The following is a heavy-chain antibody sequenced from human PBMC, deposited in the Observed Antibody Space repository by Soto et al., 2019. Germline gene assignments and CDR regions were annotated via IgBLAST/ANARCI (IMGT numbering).Heavy chain of an antibody. CDR3: ARGRYNWNY. J-gene: IGHJ4*02. D-gene: IGHD1-20*01. V-gene: IGHV4-34*01. CDR1: GGSFSGYY. CDR2: INHSGST. Sequence: LSLTCTVYGGSFSGYYWSWIRQPPGKGLEWIGEINHSGSTNYNPSLKSRVTISVDTSKNQFSLKLSSVTAADTAVYYCARGRYNWNYWGQGTLVTVSS.